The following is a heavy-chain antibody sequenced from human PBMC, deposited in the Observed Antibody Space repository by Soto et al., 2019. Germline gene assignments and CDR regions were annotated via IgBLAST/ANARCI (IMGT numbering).Heavy chain of an antibody. J-gene: IGHJ4*02. CDR2: ISSNGGST. Sequence: PGGSLRLSCSASGFTFSSYAMHWVRQAPGKGLEYVSAISSNGGSTYYADSVKGRFTISRDNSKNTLYLQMSSLRAEDTAVYYCVKDEGDYYDSSGYYYYWGQGTLVTVSS. CDR1: GFTFSSYA. V-gene: IGHV3-64D*08. CDR3: VKDEGDYYDSSGYYYY. D-gene: IGHD3-22*01.